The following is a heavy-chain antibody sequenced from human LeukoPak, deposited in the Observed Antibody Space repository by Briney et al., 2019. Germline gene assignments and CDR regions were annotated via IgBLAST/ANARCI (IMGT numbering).Heavy chain of an antibody. D-gene: IGHD3-3*01. CDR3: ARDSEWSPHYFDY. CDR2: ITPSGGST. Sequence: ASVKVSCKASGYTFTNYYMHWVRQAPGQGLEWLGLITPSGGSTWYAQKFQGRVTMTRDMSTSTDYMELSSLRSEDTAVYYCARDSEWSPHYFDYWGQGTLVTVSS. V-gene: IGHV1-46*01. J-gene: IGHJ4*02. CDR1: GYTFTNYY.